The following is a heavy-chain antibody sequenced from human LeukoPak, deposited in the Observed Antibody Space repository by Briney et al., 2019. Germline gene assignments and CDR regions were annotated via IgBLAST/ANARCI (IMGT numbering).Heavy chain of an antibody. V-gene: IGHV1-2*06. Sequence: GASVKVSCKESGDTFVAYFIHGVRQAPGQGLEWMGRINPNGGDTNYAQKFQGRVTMTGDTSISTAYMELSSPRPDGTAMYYCTRVGFTSSWSNLDYWGQGTLVTVSS. CDR1: GDTFVAYF. CDR2: INPNGGDT. D-gene: IGHD6-13*01. J-gene: IGHJ4*02. CDR3: TRVGFTSSWSNLDY.